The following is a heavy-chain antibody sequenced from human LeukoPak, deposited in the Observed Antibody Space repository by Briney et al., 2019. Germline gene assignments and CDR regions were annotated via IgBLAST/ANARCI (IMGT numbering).Heavy chain of an antibody. CDR3: ARDRYYYDSSGYSGY. D-gene: IGHD3-22*01. V-gene: IGHV1-18*04. CDR1: GYTFTGYY. Sequence: ASVKVSCKASGYTFTGYYMHWVRQAPGQGLEWMGWISAYNGNTNYAQKLQGRVTMTTDTSTSTAYMELRSLRSDGTAVYYCARDRYYYDSSGYSGYWGQGTLVTVSS. J-gene: IGHJ4*02. CDR2: ISAYNGNT.